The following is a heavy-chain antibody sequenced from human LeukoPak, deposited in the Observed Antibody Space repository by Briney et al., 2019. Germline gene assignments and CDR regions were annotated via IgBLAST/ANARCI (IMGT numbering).Heavy chain of an antibody. Sequence: SETLSLTCTVSGGSISSYYWSWIRQPAGKGLEWIGRIYTSGSTNYNPSLKSRVTMSVDPSKNQFSLKLSSVTAADTAVYYCAREFYGSGSYGGNFDYWGQGTLVTVSS. CDR2: IYTSGST. D-gene: IGHD3-10*01. CDR1: GGSISSYY. CDR3: AREFYGSGSYGGNFDY. J-gene: IGHJ4*02. V-gene: IGHV4-4*07.